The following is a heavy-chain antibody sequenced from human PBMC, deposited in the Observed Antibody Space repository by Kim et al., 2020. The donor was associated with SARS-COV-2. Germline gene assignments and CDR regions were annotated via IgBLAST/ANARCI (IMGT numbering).Heavy chain of an antibody. Sequence: SETLSLTCAVYGGSFSGYYWSWIRQPPGKGLEWIGEINHSGSTNYNPSLKSRVTISVDTSKNQFSLKLSSVTAADTAVYYCARAVYYDSSGLYYFDYWGQGTLVTVSS. CDR1: GGSFSGYY. CDR3: ARAVYYDSSGLYYFDY. J-gene: IGHJ4*02. V-gene: IGHV4-34*01. D-gene: IGHD3-22*01. CDR2: INHSGST.